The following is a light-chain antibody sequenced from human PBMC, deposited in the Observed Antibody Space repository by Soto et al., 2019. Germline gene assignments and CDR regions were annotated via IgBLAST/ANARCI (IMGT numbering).Light chain of an antibody. CDR3: QQYGRPPRAT. V-gene: IGKV3-20*01. J-gene: IGKJ5*01. CDR1: QSVSSN. Sequence: IVLTQSPGTVSLSPGERATVSCRASQSVSSNLAWYQQKPGQAPRLLIYEASSRATGIPDRFSGGGSGTDFTLSISKVEPEDFAVYYCQQYGRPPRATFGQGTRLEIK. CDR2: EAS.